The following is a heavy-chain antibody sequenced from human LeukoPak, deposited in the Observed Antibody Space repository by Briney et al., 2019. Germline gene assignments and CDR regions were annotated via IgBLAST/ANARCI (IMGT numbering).Heavy chain of an antibody. J-gene: IGHJ4*02. D-gene: IGHD3-10*01. CDR2: ISRDGGST. V-gene: IGHV3-43*02. CDR3: AKDSGLWFGELLPTGD. Sequence: GGSLRLSCAASGFTFDDYAMHWVRQAPGKGLEWVSLISRDGGSTYYADSVKGRFTISRDNSKNSLYLQMNSLRTEDTALYYCAKDSGLWFGELLPTGDWGQGTLVTVSP. CDR1: GFTFDDYA.